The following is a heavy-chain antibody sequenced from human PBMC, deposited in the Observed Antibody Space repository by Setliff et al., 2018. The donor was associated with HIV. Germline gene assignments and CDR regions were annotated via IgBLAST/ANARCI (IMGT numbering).Heavy chain of an antibody. V-gene: IGHV1-18*01. CDR3: ARDLFRWAAAGPNYFDS. J-gene: IGHJ4*02. CDR1: GYTFSTYS. D-gene: IGHD6-13*01. CDR2: VSAYNGHT. Sequence: SVKVSCKASGYTFSTYSITWVRQAPGQGLEWMGWVSAYNGHTDFAQKFQGRITLTTDTSSNTAYMELRSLRSDDAAIYYCARDLFRWAAAGPNYFDSWGQGTLVTVSS.